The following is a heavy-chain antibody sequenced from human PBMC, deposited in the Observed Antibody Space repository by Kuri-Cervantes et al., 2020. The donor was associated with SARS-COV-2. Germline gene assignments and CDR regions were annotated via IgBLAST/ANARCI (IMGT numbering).Heavy chain of an antibody. J-gene: IGHJ4*02. CDR1: GLTFVNYA. Sequence: ASVKVSCKSSGLTFVNYAMHWVRQAPGQRLEWMGWINAGNGDTKISQKFQGRVTITRDIFADTAYMDLSSLRSEDTAVYYCAMYFYGSGNYHDTLDKWGQGTLVTSPQ. D-gene: IGHD3-10*01. CDR2: INAGNGDT. V-gene: IGHV1-3*01. CDR3: AMYFYGSGNYHDTLDK.